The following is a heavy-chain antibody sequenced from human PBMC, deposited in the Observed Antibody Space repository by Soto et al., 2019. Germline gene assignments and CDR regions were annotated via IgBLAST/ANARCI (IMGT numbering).Heavy chain of an antibody. CDR3: ARGYDWNYAF. D-gene: IGHD1-7*01. Sequence: SETLSLTCAVYGGSFSGYYWSWIRQPPDKGLEWIGEINHRGSTNYNPSLKSRVNISVDTSKNQFSLNLSSVIAADTAVYYCARGYDWNYAFWGQGTLVTVSS. CDR1: GGSFSGYY. J-gene: IGHJ4*02. CDR2: INHRGST. V-gene: IGHV4-34*01.